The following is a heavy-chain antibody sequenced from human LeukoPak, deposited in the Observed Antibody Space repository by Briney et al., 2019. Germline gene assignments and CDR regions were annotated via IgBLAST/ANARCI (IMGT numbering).Heavy chain of an antibody. J-gene: IGHJ4*02. CDR2: ISGDGGRT. D-gene: IGHD5-12*01. CDR3: AKDIGGYSYAADY. V-gene: IGHV3-43*02. Sequence: GGSLRLSCAASGFTFDDSAMHWVRQAPGKGLEWVSLISGDGGRTYYADSVKGRFTISRDNSKNSLYLQMNSLRIEDTALYYCAKDIGGYSYAADYWGQGTLVTVSS. CDR1: GFTFDDSA.